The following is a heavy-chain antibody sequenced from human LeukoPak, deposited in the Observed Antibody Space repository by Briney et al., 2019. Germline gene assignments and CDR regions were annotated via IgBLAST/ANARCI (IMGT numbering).Heavy chain of an antibody. Sequence: PSETLSLTCAVYGGSFSGYYWSWIRQPPGKGLEWIGEINHSGSTNYNPSLKSRVTISVDTSKNQFSLKLSSVTAADTAVYYCARHYVFVSGGSSFDYWGQGTLVTVSS. V-gene: IGHV4-34*01. D-gene: IGHD3-3*01. CDR1: GGSFSGYY. CDR2: INHSGST. CDR3: ARHYVFVSGGSSFDY. J-gene: IGHJ4*02.